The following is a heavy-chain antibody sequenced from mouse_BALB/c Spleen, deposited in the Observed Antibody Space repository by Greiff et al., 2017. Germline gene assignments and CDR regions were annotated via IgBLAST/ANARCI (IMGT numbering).Heavy chain of an antibody. CDR2: ISSGSSTI. V-gene: IGHV5-17*02. CDR3: AREGVWYFDV. Sequence: EVKLVESGGGLVQPGGSRKLSCAASGFTFSSFGMHWVRQAPEKGLEWVAYISSGSSTIYYADTVKGRFTISRDNPKNTLFLQMTSLRSEDTAMYYCAREGVWYFDVWGAGTTVTVSS. J-gene: IGHJ1*01. CDR1: GFTFSSFG.